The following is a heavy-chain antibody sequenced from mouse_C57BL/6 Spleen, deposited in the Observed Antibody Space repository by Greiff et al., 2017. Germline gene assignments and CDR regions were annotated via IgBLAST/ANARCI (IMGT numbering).Heavy chain of an antibody. V-gene: IGHV1-69*01. CDR1: GYTFTSYW. Sequence: QVQLQQPGAELVMPGASVKLSCKASGYTFTSYWMHWVKQRPGQGLEWIGEIDPSDSYTNYNQKFKGKSTLTVDKSSSTAYMQLSSLTSEDSAVYYCARREVAYWGQGTLVTVSA. CDR2: IDPSDSYT. J-gene: IGHJ3*01. CDR3: ARREVAY.